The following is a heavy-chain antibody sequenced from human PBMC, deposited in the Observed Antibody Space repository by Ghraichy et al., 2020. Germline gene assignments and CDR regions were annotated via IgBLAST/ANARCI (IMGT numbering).Heavy chain of an antibody. CDR1: GFTFSSYA. D-gene: IGHD3-9*01. V-gene: IGHV3-23*01. CDR2: ISGSGGST. Sequence: GESLRLSCAASGFTFSSYAMSWVRQAPGKGLEWVSAISGSGGSTYYADSVKGRFTISRDNSKNTLYLQMNSLRAEDTAVYYCAKGFDWLLVNYFDYWGQGTLVTVSS. CDR3: AKGFDWLLVNYFDY. J-gene: IGHJ4*02.